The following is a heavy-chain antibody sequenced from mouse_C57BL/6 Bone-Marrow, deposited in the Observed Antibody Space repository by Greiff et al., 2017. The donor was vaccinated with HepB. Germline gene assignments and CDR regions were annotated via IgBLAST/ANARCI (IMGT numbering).Heavy chain of an antibody. CDR1: GFSLTSYG. Sequence: VKLVEPGPGLVQPSQSLSITCTVSGFSLTSYGVHWVRQSPGKGLEWLGVIWRGGITDYKAAFMSRLGITKDNPKSQVFFKMNSLHADDTAIYYCAKGLAWFAYWGQGTLVTVSA. J-gene: IGHJ3*01. V-gene: IGHV2-5*01. CDR2: IWRGGIT. CDR3: AKGLAWFAY.